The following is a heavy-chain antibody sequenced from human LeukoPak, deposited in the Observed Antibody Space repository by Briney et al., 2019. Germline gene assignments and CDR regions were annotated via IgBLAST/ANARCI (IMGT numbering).Heavy chain of an antibody. CDR1: GGSISGYY. J-gene: IGHJ4*02. CDR3: ARDLRGGYCSGGSCYHSGAFDY. Sequence: SETLSLTCTVSGGSISGYYWSWIRQPAGKGLEWIGHIYTSGSTNYNPSLKSRVTMSVDTSKIQFSLKLNSVTAADTAVYYCARDLRGGYCSGGSCYHSGAFDYWGQGTLVTVSS. CDR2: IYTSGST. D-gene: IGHD2-15*01. V-gene: IGHV4-4*07.